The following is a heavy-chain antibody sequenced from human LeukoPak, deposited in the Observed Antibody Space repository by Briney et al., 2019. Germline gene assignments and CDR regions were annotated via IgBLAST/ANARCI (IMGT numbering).Heavy chain of an antibody. Sequence: PSETLSLTCSVSGGSIRSSHYYWGWIRQPPGQGLEWIASVYYSGSTYYTPSLRSRVTISIDTSKDQFSLKLTSVTAADKAVFYCARQGGDNGYYYFDFWGQGTLVTVSS. D-gene: IGHD4-17*01. J-gene: IGHJ4*02. V-gene: IGHV4-39*01. CDR2: VYYSGST. CDR1: GGSIRSSHYY. CDR3: ARQGGDNGYYYFDF.